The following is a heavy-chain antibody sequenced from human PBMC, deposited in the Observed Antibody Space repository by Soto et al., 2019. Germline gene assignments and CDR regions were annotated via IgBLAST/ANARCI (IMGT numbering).Heavy chain of an antibody. D-gene: IGHD5-18*01. CDR2: IYYSGST. J-gene: IGHJ6*02. CDR1: GGSISSYY. Sequence: SETLSLTCTVSGGSISSYYWSWIRQPPGKGLEWIGYIYYSGSTNYNPSLKSRVTISVDTSKNQFSLKLSSVTAADTAVYYCARDQGGAYSYARTYYYYYGMDVWGQGTTVTVSS. CDR3: ARDQGGAYSYARTYYYYYGMDV. V-gene: IGHV4-59*01.